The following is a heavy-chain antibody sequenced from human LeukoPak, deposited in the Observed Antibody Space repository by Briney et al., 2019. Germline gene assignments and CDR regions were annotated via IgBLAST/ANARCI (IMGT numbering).Heavy chain of an antibody. J-gene: IGHJ6*03. V-gene: IGHV4-39*01. CDR2: IYYSGNT. CDR1: GGSISSNSYY. Sequence: SEPLSLTCTVSGGSISSNSYYWAWIRQPPGKGLEWIGTIYYSGNTYYNPSLKSRVTISIDTSKNQFSLKLSSVTAADTDVYYSSRLSYYNYYMDVWGKGTTVTVSS. CDR3: SRLSYYNYYMDV.